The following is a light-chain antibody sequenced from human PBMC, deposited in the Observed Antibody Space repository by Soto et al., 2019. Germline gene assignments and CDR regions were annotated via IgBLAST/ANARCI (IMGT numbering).Light chain of an antibody. V-gene: IGLV2-14*03. CDR3: TSYTSSTPFYV. J-gene: IGLJ1*01. CDR1: SSDVGGYNY. CDR2: DVY. Sequence: QSVLTQPASVSGSPGQSITISCTGTSSDVGGYNYVSWYQQHPGKAPQLIIYDVYNRPSGVSHRFSGSKSGDTASLTSSGLQAEDEADYYCTSYTSSTPFYVFGTGPKVTVL.